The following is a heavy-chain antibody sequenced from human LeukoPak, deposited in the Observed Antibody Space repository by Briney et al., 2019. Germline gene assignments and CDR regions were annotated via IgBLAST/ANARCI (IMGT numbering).Heavy chain of an antibody. CDR3: ARGSKQQLVDLDY. CDR2: MNPNSGNT. CDR1: GYTFTSYD. V-gene: IGHV1-8*01. J-gene: IGHJ4*02. D-gene: IGHD6-13*01. Sequence: ASVKVSCKASGYTFTSYDINWVRQATGQGLEWMGWMNPNSGNTGYAQKSQGRVTMTRNTSISTAYMELSSLRSEDTAVYYCARGSKQQLVDLDYWGQGTLVTVSS.